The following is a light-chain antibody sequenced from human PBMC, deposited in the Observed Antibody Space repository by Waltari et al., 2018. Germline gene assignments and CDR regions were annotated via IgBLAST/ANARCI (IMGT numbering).Light chain of an antibody. Sequence: SPGLTQPPSVSVSPGQTAMITCSGSELTDKYIYWFQQKSGQAPVVVIRRNTGRPSGIPARFSASDSGTTGTLVIRGVEAEDEADYYCQSADDSGNNVLFGGGTKLTVL. J-gene: IGLJ2*01. CDR1: ELTDKY. CDR3: QSADDSGNNVL. CDR2: RNT. V-gene: IGLV3-25*03.